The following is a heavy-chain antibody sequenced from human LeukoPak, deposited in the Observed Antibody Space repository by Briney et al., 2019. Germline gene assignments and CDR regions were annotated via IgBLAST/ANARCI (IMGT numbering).Heavy chain of an antibody. CDR3: ARLHCTSTTCSIDY. CDR2: TYYRSKWSN. CDR1: GDSVSSNSAA. Sequence: SQTLSLTCALSGDSVSSNSAAWNWIRQSPSRGLEWPVRTYYRSKWSNDYAVSVKSRITINPDTSKNQFSLQLNSVTPEDTAVYYCARLHCTSTTCSIDYWGQGTLVAVSS. V-gene: IGHV6-1*01. J-gene: IGHJ4*02. D-gene: IGHD2-2*01.